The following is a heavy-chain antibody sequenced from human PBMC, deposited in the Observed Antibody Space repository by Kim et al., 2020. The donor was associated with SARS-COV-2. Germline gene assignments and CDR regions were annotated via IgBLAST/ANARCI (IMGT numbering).Heavy chain of an antibody. J-gene: IGHJ3*02. D-gene: IGHD2-2*02. CDR3: ARGGGGLYCSSTNCYMGAFDS. CDR1: GFTFSDYY. V-gene: IGHV3-11*04. CDR2: ISSSGTTI. Sequence: GGSLRLSCAASGFTFSDYYMSWIRQAPGKGLEWVSYISSSGTTIYYADSVKGRFTISRDNAKNSLYLQMNSLRAEDTAVYYCARGGGGLYCSSTNCYMGAFDSWGQGTMVTVSS.